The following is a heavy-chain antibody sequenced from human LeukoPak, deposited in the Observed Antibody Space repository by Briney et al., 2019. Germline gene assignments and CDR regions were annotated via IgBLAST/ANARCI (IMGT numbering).Heavy chain of an antibody. Sequence: GGSLRLSCAASGFTFSSYGMHWVRQAPGKGLEWVSSISSSSSYIYYADSVKGRFTISRDNAKNSLYLQMNSLRAEDTAVYYCARDRAPPTSWYFDLWGRGTLVTVSS. CDR1: GFTFSSYG. J-gene: IGHJ2*01. D-gene: IGHD3-10*01. CDR3: ARDRAPPTSWYFDL. CDR2: ISSSSSYI. V-gene: IGHV3-21*01.